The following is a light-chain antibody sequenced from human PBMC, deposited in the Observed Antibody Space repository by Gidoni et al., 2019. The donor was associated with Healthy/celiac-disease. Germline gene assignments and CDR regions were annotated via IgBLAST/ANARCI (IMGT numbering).Light chain of an antibody. CDR3: QQYGSSL. CDR1: QSVSSSY. CDR2: GAS. V-gene: IGKV3-20*01. Sequence: EIVLTQSPGPLSLSPGERATLSCRASQSVSSSYLAWYQRKPGQAPRLLIYGASSRATGIPDRFSGSGSGTDFTLTISRLGPEDFAVYDCQQYGSSLFGGGTKVEIK. J-gene: IGKJ4*01.